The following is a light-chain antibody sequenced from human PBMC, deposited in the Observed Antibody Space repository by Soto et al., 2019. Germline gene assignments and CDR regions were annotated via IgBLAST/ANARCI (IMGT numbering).Light chain of an antibody. J-gene: IGKJ1*01. Sequence: LQNTQSPSTLSGSVGDRVTITCRASQTISSWLAWYQQKPGKAPKLLIYKASTLKSGVPSRFSGSGSGTEFTLTISCLQSEDFATYYCQQYYSYPRTFGQGTKVDI. V-gene: IGKV1-5*03. CDR2: KAS. CDR1: QTISSW. CDR3: QQYYSYPRT.